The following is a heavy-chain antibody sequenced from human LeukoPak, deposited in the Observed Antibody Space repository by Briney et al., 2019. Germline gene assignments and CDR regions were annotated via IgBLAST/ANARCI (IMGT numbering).Heavy chain of an antibody. D-gene: IGHD6-13*01. CDR3: ASPWIAAAGSAGDY. CDR2: ISSNGSTI. CDR1: GFTFSDYY. J-gene: IGHJ4*02. Sequence: PGGSLRLSCAASGFTFSDYYMSWIRQAPGKGLEWISYISSNGSTISYADSVKGRFTISRDNAKNSLYLQMNSLRAEDTAVYYCASPWIAAAGSAGDYWGQGTLVTVSS. V-gene: IGHV3-11*01.